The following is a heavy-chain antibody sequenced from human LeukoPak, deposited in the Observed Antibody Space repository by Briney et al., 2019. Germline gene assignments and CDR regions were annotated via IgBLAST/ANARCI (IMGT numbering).Heavy chain of an antibody. CDR3: AKDKSGGYSYGGFDY. Sequence: GGSLRLSCAASGFTFSSYGMHWVRQAPGKGLEGGAVISYDGSNKYYADSVKGRFTISRDNSKNTPYLQMNSLRAEDTAVYYCAKDKSGGYSYGGFDYWGQGTLVTVSS. D-gene: IGHD5-18*01. CDR2: ISYDGSNK. CDR1: GFTFSSYG. V-gene: IGHV3-30*18. J-gene: IGHJ4*02.